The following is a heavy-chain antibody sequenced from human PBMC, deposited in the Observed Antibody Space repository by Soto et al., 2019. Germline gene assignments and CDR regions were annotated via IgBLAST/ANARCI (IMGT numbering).Heavy chain of an antibody. CDR3: ARDQWELPHYYGMDV. CDR2: IIPIFGTA. J-gene: IGHJ6*02. Sequence: SVKVSCKASGGTFSSYAISWVRQAPGQGLEWMGGIIPIFGTANYAQKFQGRVTITADESTSTAYMELSSLRSEDTAVYYCARDQWELPHYYGMDVWGQGTTVTVSS. CDR1: GGTFSSYA. D-gene: IGHD1-26*01. V-gene: IGHV1-69*13.